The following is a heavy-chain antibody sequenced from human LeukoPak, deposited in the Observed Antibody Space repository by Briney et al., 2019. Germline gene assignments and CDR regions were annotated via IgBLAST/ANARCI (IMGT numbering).Heavy chain of an antibody. CDR2: ISYDGSNK. Sequence: GRSLRLSCAASGFTFSSYAMHWVRQAPGKGLEWVAVISYDGSNKYYADSVKGRFTISRDNSKNTLYLQMNSLRSEDTAVYYCARVEDDYVWGSYRLGAFDIWGQGTMVTVSS. D-gene: IGHD3-16*02. V-gene: IGHV3-30*04. J-gene: IGHJ3*02. CDR3: ARVEDDYVWGSYRLGAFDI. CDR1: GFTFSSYA.